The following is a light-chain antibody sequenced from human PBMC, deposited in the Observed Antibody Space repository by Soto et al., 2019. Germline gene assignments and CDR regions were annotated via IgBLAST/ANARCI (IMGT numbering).Light chain of an antibody. Sequence: ILMTQSPATLSVSPGERATLSCRASQSISSDLAWYQHKPGQGPRLLIYGASTRVTGIPARFSGSGSGTEFTLTISSLQSEDFAVYYCQQYNGGWTFGQGTKVEIK. V-gene: IGKV3-15*01. J-gene: IGKJ1*01. CDR2: GAS. CDR3: QQYNGGWT. CDR1: QSISSD.